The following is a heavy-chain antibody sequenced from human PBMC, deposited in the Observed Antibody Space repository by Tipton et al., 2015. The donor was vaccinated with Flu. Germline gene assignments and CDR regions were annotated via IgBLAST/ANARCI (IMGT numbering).Heavy chain of an antibody. V-gene: IGHV4-34*01. Sequence: TLSLTCAVYGGSFSGYYWSWIRQPPGKGLEWIGEINHSGSTNYNPSLKSRVTISVDTSKNQFSLKLSSVTAADTAVYYCARSSSDDSSGYYYPEAFDIWGQGTMVTVSS. J-gene: IGHJ3*02. CDR2: INHSGST. CDR3: ARSSSDDSSGYYYPEAFDI. D-gene: IGHD3-22*01. CDR1: GGSFSGYY.